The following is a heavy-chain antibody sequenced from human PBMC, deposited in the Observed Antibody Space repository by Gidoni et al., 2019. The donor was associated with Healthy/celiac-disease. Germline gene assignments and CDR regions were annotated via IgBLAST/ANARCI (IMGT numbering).Heavy chain of an antibody. CDR1: GFTFSSYG. V-gene: IGHV3-33*01. CDR3: ARDWGSLGYSSSWIY. Sequence: QVQLVESGGGVVQPGRSPLLSCAASGFTFSSYGMHWVRQAPGKGLEWVAVIWYDGSNKYYADSVKGRFTISRDNSKNTLYLQMNSLRAEDTAVYYCARDWGSLGYSSSWIYWGQGTLVTVSS. D-gene: IGHD6-13*01. CDR2: IWYDGSNK. J-gene: IGHJ4*02.